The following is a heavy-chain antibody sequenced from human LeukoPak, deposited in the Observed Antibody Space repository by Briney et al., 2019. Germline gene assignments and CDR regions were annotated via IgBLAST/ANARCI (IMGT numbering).Heavy chain of an antibody. CDR3: ARGLTIRGGGRNYLDY. Sequence: ASVKVSCKVSGYTLTELSMHWVRQAPGKGLEWMGGFDPEDGETIYAQKFQGRVTMTEDTSTDTAYMELSSLRSEDTAVYYCARGLTIRGGGRNYLDYWGQGTLVTVSS. J-gene: IGHJ4*02. CDR2: FDPEDGET. D-gene: IGHD3-16*01. V-gene: IGHV1-24*01. CDR1: GYTLTELS.